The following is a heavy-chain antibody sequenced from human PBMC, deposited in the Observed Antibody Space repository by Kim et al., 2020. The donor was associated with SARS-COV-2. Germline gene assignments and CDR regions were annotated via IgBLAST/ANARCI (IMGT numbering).Heavy chain of an antibody. CDR1: GYTFTSYG. D-gene: IGHD2-2*01. CDR2: ISAYNGNT. Sequence: ASVKVSCKASGYTFTSYGISWVRQAPGQGLEWMGWISAYNGNTNYAQKLQGRVTKTTDTSTSTAYMELRSLRSDDTAGYYCARSYCSSTSCYPSVDYWGQGTLVTVSS. V-gene: IGHV1-18*01. CDR3: ARSYCSSTSCYPSVDY. J-gene: IGHJ4*02.